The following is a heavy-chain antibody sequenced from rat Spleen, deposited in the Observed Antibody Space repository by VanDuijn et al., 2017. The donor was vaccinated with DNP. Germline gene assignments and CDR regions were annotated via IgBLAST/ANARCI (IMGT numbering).Heavy chain of an antibody. J-gene: IGHJ2*01. CDR2: ISYDGSST. D-gene: IGHD1-4*01. V-gene: IGHV5-29*01. CDR1: GFTFSNYG. Sequence: EVQLVESGGGLVQPGRSLKLSCAASGFTFSNYGMAWVRQAPTKGLEWVATISYDGSSTYYRDSVKGRFTISRDNAKSTLYLQMDSLRFEDTATYYCASSTGILFDYWGQGVMVTVSS. CDR3: ASSTGILFDY.